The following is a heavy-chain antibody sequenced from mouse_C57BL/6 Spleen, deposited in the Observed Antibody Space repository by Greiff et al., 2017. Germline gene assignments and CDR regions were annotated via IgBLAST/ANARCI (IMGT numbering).Heavy chain of an antibody. J-gene: IGHJ3*01. D-gene: IGHD1-1*01. V-gene: IGHV1-81*01. CDR1: GYTFTSYG. CDR3: ARSSYYGSSYVFAY. Sequence: VKLVESGAELARPGASVKLSCKASGYTFTSYGISWVKQRTGQGLEWIGEIYPRSGNTYYNEKFKGKATLTADKSSSTAYMELRSLTSEDSAVYFCARSSYYGSSYVFAYWGQGTLVTVSA. CDR2: IYPRSGNT.